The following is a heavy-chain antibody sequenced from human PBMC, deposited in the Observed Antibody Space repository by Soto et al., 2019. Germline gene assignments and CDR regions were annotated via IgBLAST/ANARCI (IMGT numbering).Heavy chain of an antibody. CDR1: GGTFSTYI. D-gene: IGHD3-3*01. V-gene: IGHV1-69*08. CDR3: ARDRITTRGDAFDL. J-gene: IGHJ3*01. CDR2: IIPIPDIT. Sequence: QVQLVQSGAELRKPGFSVKVSCKAPGGTFSTYIISWVRQAPGQGLEWMGRIIPIPDITNYAQKFQGRVTVTADRSTSTASMELTSLKSEDTAVYYCARDRITTRGDAFDLWGQGTMVTVSS.